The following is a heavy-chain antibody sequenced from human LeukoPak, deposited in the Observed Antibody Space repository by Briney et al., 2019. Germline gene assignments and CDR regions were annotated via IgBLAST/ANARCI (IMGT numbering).Heavy chain of an antibody. V-gene: IGHV4-59*01. D-gene: IGHD3-3*01. CDR2: MYNSGST. CDR3: ARLASITIFGVVIRGAFDI. Sequence: SQTLSLTCTVSGGSISGSYWSWIRQPPGKGLEWIAYMYNSGSTNYNPSLKSRVTISIDTSKNQFSLKLSSLTAADTAIYYCARLASITIFGVVIRGAFDIWGQGTMVTVSS. CDR1: GGSISGSY. J-gene: IGHJ3*02.